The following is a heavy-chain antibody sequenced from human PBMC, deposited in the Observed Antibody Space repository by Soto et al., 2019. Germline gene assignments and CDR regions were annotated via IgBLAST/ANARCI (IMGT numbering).Heavy chain of an antibody. Sequence: QITLKESGPTLVKPTQTLTLTCTFSGFSLTTRGVGVGWIRQPPGKALECLALIYWDDDKRYSPSLQSRLSSTKDTSKNPVVLTMTNVDPVDTATYYCAHIPHYYQYDWFAPWGQGTLVSVSS. J-gene: IGHJ5*02. CDR1: GFSLTTRGVG. V-gene: IGHV2-5*02. CDR2: IYWDDDK. CDR3: AHIPHYYQYDWFAP. D-gene: IGHD3-16*01.